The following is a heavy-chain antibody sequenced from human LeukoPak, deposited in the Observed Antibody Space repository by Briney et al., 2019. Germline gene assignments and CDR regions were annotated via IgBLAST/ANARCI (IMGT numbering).Heavy chain of an antibody. D-gene: IGHD3-22*01. CDR1: GFTFSSYG. Sequence: GSLRLSCAASGFTFSSYGMHWVRQAPGKGLEWVAVISYDGSNKYYADSVKGRFTISRDNSKNTLYLQMNSLRAEDTAVYYCARAKSKYYYDSSGINWFDPWGQGTLVTVSS. V-gene: IGHV3-30*03. J-gene: IGHJ5*02. CDR2: ISYDGSNK. CDR3: ARAKSKYYYDSSGINWFDP.